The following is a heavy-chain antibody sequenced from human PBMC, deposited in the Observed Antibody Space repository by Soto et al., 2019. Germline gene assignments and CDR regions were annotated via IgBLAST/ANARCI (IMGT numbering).Heavy chain of an antibody. Sequence: GGSLRLSCAASGFTFSNFVMSWVRQAPGKGLEWVSAISGGSDGTYYADSVKGRFTIFRDNSKNTLYLQMNSLRVEDTDTYYCAKGSAPGRPYYFDSWGQGSLVTVSS. CDR2: ISGGSDGT. V-gene: IGHV3-23*01. CDR1: GFTFSNFV. J-gene: IGHJ4*02. CDR3: AKGSAPGRPYYFDS. D-gene: IGHD6-6*01.